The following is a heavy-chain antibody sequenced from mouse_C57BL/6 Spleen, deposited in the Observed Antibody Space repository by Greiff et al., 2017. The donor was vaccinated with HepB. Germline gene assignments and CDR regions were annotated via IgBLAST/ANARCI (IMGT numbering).Heavy chain of an antibody. D-gene: IGHD4-1*01. CDR3: ARSANWDIFDY. J-gene: IGHJ2*01. CDR2: ISSGSSTI. Sequence: DVMLVESGGGLVKPGGSLKLSCAASGFTFSDYGMHWVRQAPEKGLEWVAYISSGSSTIYYADTVKGRFTISRDNAKNTLFLQMTSLRSEDTAMYYCARSANWDIFDYWGQGTTLTVSS. CDR1: GFTFSDYG. V-gene: IGHV5-17*01.